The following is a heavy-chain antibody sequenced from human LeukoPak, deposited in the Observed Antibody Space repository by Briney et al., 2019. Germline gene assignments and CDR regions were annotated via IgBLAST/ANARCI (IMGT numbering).Heavy chain of an antibody. CDR2: INHSGST. CDR1: GGSFSGYY. CDR3: ARGQPNYDYVWGSYRYSVGYFDY. Sequence: SETLSLTCAVYGGSFSGYYWSWIRQPPGKGLEWIGEINHSGSTNYNPSLKSRVTISVDTSKDQFSLKLSSVTAADTAVYYCARGQPNYDYVWGSYRYSVGYFDYWGQGTLVTVSS. V-gene: IGHV4-34*01. D-gene: IGHD3-16*02. J-gene: IGHJ4*02.